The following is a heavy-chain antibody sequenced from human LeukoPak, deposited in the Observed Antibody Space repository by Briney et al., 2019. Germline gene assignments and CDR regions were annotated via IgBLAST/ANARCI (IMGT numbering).Heavy chain of an antibody. J-gene: IGHJ6*02. Sequence: GGSLRLSCAASGFTFSSYWMSWVRQAPGKGLESVTNIKQAGSEKYYVDSVKGRFTISRDNAKNSLYLQMNSLRAEDTAVYYCGRNLVVYSSGWYGGSHYYYGMDVWGQGTTVTVSS. D-gene: IGHD6-19*01. CDR3: GRNLVVYSSGWYGGSHYYYGMDV. V-gene: IGHV3-7*01. CDR2: IKQAGSEK. CDR1: GFTFSSYW.